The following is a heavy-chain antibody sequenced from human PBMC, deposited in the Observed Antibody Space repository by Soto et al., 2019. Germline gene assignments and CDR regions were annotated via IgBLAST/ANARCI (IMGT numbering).Heavy chain of an antibody. V-gene: IGHV3-23*01. CDR1: GFTFSSYA. CDR3: AKELRGYSSGWYPPEYFQH. Sequence: GGSLRLSCAASGFTFSSYAMSWVRQAPGKGLEWVSAISGSGGSTYYADSVKGRFTISRDNSKNTLYLQMNSLRAEDTAVYYCAKELRGYSSGWYPPEYFQHWGQGTLVTVSS. J-gene: IGHJ1*01. D-gene: IGHD6-19*01. CDR2: ISGSGGST.